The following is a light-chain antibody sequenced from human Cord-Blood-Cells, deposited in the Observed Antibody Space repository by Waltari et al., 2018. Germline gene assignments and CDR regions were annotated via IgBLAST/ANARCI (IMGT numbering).Light chain of an antibody. V-gene: IGLV2-8*01. Sequence: QSALTQPPSASGSPGQSVTISCTGTSSDVGGYNYVSWYQQHPGKAPKLMIYEVSRRPSGGPGRFSGSKSGNTASLTVSVLQAEDEADYYCSSYAGSNNLVFGGGTKLTVL. J-gene: IGLJ2*01. CDR3: SSYAGSNNLV. CDR2: EVS. CDR1: SSDVGGYNY.